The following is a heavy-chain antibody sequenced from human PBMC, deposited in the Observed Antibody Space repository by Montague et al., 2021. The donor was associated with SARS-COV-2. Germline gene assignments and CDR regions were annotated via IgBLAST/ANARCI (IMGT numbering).Heavy chain of an antibody. CDR1: GGSITGSSYY. J-gene: IGHJ5*02. CDR2: IFYSGST. CDR3: ARPGRDRSAWNLWDWFDP. V-gene: IGHV4-39*07. Sequence: SETLSLTCTVSGGSITGSSYYWAWVRRSPGKGLEWLGSIFYSGSTYDNPSLKSRVTMSLDTSKNQFSLNLTSVTAADTAVYYCARPGRDRSAWNLWDWFDPWGQGIPVTVSS. D-gene: IGHD3-22*01.